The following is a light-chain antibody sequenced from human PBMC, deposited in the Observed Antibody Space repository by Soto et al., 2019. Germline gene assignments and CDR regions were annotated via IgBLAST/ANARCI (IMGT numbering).Light chain of an antibody. CDR1: SSDVGDYNF. V-gene: IGLV2-14*01. J-gene: IGLJ1*01. CDR3: NSYTSSNTLYV. Sequence: QSVLTQPASVSGSPGQSITISCTGTSSDVGDYNFVSWYQQHPGKAPQLMIYEVSHRPSGVSNRFSGSKSGNTASLTISGLQADDEADYYCNSYTSSNTLYVFGTGTKVTVL. CDR2: EVS.